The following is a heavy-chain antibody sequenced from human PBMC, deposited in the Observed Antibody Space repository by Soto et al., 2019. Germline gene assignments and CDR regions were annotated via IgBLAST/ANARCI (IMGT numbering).Heavy chain of an antibody. CDR2: IIPIFGTA. CDR3: ARGRESDIVLVPAALDWFDP. CDR1: GGAFSSYA. V-gene: IGHV1-69*13. D-gene: IGHD2-2*01. J-gene: IGHJ5*02. Sequence: ASVKVSWKAAGGAFSSYAISWVRQAPGQGLEWMGGIIPIFGTANYAQKFQGRVTITADESTSTAYMELSSLRSEDTAVYYCARGRESDIVLVPAALDWFDPWGQGTLVTVSS.